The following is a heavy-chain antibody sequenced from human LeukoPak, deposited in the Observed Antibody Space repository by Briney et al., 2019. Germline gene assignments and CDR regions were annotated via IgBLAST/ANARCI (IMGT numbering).Heavy chain of an antibody. J-gene: IGHJ4*02. Sequence: PSETLSLTCAVYGGSFSDYYWSWIRQPPGKGLEWDGEINHSGSTNYNPSLKSRVTISVDTSTNLFSLKLSSVTAADTAVYYCARGAVVALARYFDYWGQGTLVTVSS. CDR1: GGSFSDYY. CDR3: ARGAVVALARYFDY. V-gene: IGHV4-34*01. CDR2: INHSGST. D-gene: IGHD2-15*01.